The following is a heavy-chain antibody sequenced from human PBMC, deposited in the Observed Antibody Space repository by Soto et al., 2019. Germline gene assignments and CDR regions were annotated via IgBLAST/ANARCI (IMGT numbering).Heavy chain of an antibody. J-gene: IGHJ4*02. CDR2: IYSGGST. V-gene: IGHV3-66*01. Sequence: GGSLRLSCAASGVTVSSNYMSWVRQAPGKGLEWVSVIYSGGSTYYADSVKGRFTISRDNSKNTLYLQMNSLRAEDTAVYYCECRGYRRAGGCYDYWGQGTLVTVSS. D-gene: IGHD5-18*01. CDR3: ECRGYRRAGGCYDY. CDR1: GVTVSSNY.